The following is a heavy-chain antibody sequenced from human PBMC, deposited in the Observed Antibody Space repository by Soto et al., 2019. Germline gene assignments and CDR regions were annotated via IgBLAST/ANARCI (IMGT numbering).Heavy chain of an antibody. CDR3: AREGCSSTSCSFFDY. V-gene: IGHV3-53*01. Sequence: LRLSCVASGFTVSSNYMSWVRQAPGKGLEWVSVIYSGGSTLYADSVKGRFTISRDDSKSTLYLQMNSLRADDTAVYYCAREGCSSTSCSFFDYWGRGTLVTVSS. D-gene: IGHD2-2*01. CDR1: GFTVSSNY. J-gene: IGHJ4*02. CDR2: IYSGGST.